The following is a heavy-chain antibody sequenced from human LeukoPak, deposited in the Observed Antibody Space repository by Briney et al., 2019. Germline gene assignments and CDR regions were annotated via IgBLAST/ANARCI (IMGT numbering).Heavy chain of an antibody. CDR1: GFTFSSYS. J-gene: IGHJ3*02. V-gene: IGHV3-21*01. CDR3: ARDRGRFLEWSPWPDAFDI. Sequence: PGGSLRLSCAASGFTFSSYSMNWVRQAPGKGLEWVSSISSSSSYIYYADSVKGRFTISRDNAKNSLYLQMNSLRAEDTAVYYCARDRGRFLEWSPWPDAFDIWGQGTMVTVSS. D-gene: IGHD3-3*01. CDR2: ISSSSSYI.